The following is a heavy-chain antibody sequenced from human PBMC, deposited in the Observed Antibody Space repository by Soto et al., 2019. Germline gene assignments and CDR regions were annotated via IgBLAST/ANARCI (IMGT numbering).Heavy chain of an antibody. D-gene: IGHD3-10*01. CDR1: GSTFSNYG. Sequence: GSLRLSCAPSGSTFSNYGMHWVRQAPGKGLEWVAVFWFDGSKKYYADSVKGRFSVSRDNAKSTLYLEMNSLRVDDTAVYYCARELLYGSGSRNFHYYGMDFWAQGTPVTASS. CDR3: ARELLYGSGSRNFHYYGMDF. V-gene: IGHV3-33*01. CDR2: FWFDGSKK. J-gene: IGHJ6*02.